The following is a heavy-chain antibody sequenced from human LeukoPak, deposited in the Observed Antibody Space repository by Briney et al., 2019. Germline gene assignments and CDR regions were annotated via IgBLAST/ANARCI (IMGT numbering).Heavy chain of an antibody. CDR2: ISSSSSYI. Sequence: GGSLRLSCAASGFTFSSYSMNWVRQAPGKGLEWVSFISSSSSYIYYADSMKGRFTVSRDNAKNSLYLQMNSLRAEDTAVYYCARAFGPLWFGEPHFDYWGQGTLVTVSS. V-gene: IGHV3-21*01. CDR3: ARAFGPLWFGEPHFDY. D-gene: IGHD3-10*01. CDR1: GFTFSSYS. J-gene: IGHJ4*02.